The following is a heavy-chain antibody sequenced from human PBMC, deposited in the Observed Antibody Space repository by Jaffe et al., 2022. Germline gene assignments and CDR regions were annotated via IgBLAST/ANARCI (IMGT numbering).Heavy chain of an antibody. CDR2: IYSGGRT. CDR1: GFTVSSYY. J-gene: IGHJ2*01. V-gene: IGHV3-53*02. D-gene: IGHD4-17*01. Sequence: EVQLVETGGGLIQPGGSLRLSCAASGFTVSSYYMSWVRQAPGKGLDWVSVIYSGGRTYYADSVKGRFTISRDNSKNTLYLQMNSLRAEDTAVYHCARGNDYGDLQYFDLWGRGTLVTVSS. CDR3: ARGNDYGDLQYFDL.